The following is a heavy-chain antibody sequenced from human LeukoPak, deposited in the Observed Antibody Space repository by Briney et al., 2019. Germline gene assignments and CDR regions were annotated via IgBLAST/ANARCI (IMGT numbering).Heavy chain of an antibody. CDR1: GYTFSSND. CDR3: AKVGTSRGNWFAT. Sequence: AASVTVSCKASGYTFSSNDINWVRQAPGQGLEWMGWMNPNSGNTAYAQKFQGRVTMTRDTSISTAYMELSGLRSDDTAVYYCAKVGTSRGNWFATGGRGTLGTVSS. V-gene: IGHV1-8*01. CDR2: MNPNSGNT. J-gene: IGHJ5*02.